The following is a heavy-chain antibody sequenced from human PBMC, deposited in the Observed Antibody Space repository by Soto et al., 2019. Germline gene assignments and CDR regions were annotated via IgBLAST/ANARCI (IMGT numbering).Heavy chain of an antibody. CDR1: GYSFASYL. CDR3: ARRADFWEDAFDI. J-gene: IGHJ3*02. CDR2: IYPGDSDT. D-gene: IGHD3-3*01. Sequence: XESLKISLQGSGYSFASYLLGWVRQMPGKGLEWMGIIYPGDSDTRYSPSFQGQVTISADKSISNAYLQWSSLKASDTAMYYCARRADFWEDAFDIWGQGTMVTVSS. V-gene: IGHV5-51*01.